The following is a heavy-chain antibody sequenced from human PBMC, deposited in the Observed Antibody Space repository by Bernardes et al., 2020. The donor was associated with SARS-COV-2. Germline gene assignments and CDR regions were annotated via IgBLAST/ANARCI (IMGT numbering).Heavy chain of an antibody. D-gene: IGHD3-16*01. V-gene: IGHV4-4*07. J-gene: IGHJ6*02. CDR1: GGSISTHY. Sequence: SETLSLTCTVSGGSISTHYWTWIRQPAGKGLEWIGRLYTSGSTNYNPSLKSRVTMSVDTSKNQFSLKLTSVTAADTAVYYCARVGDYYYGMDVWGQGTTVTVSS. CDR3: ARVGDYYYGMDV. CDR2: LYTSGST.